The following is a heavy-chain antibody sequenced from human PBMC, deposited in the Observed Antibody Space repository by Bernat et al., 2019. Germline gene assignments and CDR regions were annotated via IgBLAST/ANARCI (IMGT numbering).Heavy chain of an antibody. D-gene: IGHD6-13*01. CDR1: GDSISSYY. V-gene: IGHV4-59*01. CDR2: IYYSGST. Sequence: QVQLQESGPGLVKPSETLSLTCTVSGDSISSYYWSWIRQPPGKGLEWIGYIYYSGSTNYNPSLKSRVTISVDTSKNQFSLKLSSVTAADTAVYYCARVSGDSSSWYGIGGWFDPWGQGTLVTVSS. CDR3: ARVSGDSSSWYGIGGWFDP. J-gene: IGHJ5*02.